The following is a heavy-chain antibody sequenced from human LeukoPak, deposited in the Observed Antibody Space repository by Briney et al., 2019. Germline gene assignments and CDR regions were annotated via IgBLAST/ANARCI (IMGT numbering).Heavy chain of an antibody. J-gene: IGHJ6*03. CDR3: ARVADQYMDV. Sequence: GGSLRLSCAASGFTFSSYGMNWVRQAPGKGLEWLSYLSNTGNIHYAQSVKGRFTISRDNAKSSLYLQMDGLRAEDTAVYYCARVADQYMDVRGKGTTVTVSS. CDR2: LSNTGNI. D-gene: IGHD2-2*01. CDR1: GFTFSSYG. V-gene: IGHV3-48*01.